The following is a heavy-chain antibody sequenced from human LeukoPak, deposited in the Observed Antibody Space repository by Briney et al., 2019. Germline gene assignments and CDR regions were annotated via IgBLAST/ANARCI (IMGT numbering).Heavy chain of an antibody. CDR3: AKRIAGGKYGDYGPFDY. CDR2: ISGSGGST. Sequence: TGGSLRLSCAASGFTFSSYAMSWVRQAPGKGLEWVSAISGSGGSTYYADSVKGRFTISRDNSKNTLYLQMNSLRAEDTAVYYCAKRIAGGKYGDYGPFDYWGQGTLVTVSS. D-gene: IGHD4-17*01. CDR1: GFTFSSYA. J-gene: IGHJ4*02. V-gene: IGHV3-23*01.